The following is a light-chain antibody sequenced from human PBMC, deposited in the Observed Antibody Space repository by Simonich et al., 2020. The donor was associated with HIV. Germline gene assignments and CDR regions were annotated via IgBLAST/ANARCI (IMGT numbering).Light chain of an antibody. Sequence: DIVMTQSPDSLSASVGDRVTITCRASQSISSYLNWYQQKPGKAAKLLIYAASSLQSGVPSRFSGSGSGTEFTLTISSLQPDDFATYYCQQYNSYSLTFGGGTKVEIK. CDR2: AAS. CDR3: QQYNSYSLT. CDR1: QSISSY. J-gene: IGKJ4*01. V-gene: IGKV1-39*01.